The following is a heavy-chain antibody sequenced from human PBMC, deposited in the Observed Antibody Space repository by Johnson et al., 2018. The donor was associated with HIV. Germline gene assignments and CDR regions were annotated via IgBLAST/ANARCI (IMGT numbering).Heavy chain of an antibody. Sequence: QVQLVESGGGVVQPGRSLRLSCAASGFTFSSYGMHWVRQALGKGLEWVAFIRYDGSNKYYADSVKGRFTISRDNSKNTLYLQMNSLRAEDTAVYYCAKDRGYGGNLDAFDIWGQGTMVTVSS. J-gene: IGHJ3*02. V-gene: IGHV3-30*02. D-gene: IGHD4-23*01. CDR1: GFTFSSYG. CDR3: AKDRGYGGNLDAFDI. CDR2: IRYDGSNK.